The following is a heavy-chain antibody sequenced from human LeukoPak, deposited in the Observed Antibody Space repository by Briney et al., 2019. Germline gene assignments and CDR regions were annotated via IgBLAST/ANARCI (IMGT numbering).Heavy chain of an antibody. CDR3: ARVRGYAIDY. D-gene: IGHD5-12*01. V-gene: IGHV4-31*03. Sequence: SETLSLTCTVSGGSISSGGYYWSWIRQHPGKGLEWIGYIYYSGSTYYNPSLKSRVTISVDTSKNQFSLKQSSVTAADTAVYYCARVRGYAIDYWGQGTLVTVSS. CDR1: GGSISSGGYY. CDR2: IYYSGST. J-gene: IGHJ4*02.